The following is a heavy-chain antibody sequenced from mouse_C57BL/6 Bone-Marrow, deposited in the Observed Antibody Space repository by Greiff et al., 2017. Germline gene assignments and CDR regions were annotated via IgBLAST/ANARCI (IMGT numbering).Heavy chain of an antibody. CDR2: IRNKANNHAT. CDR3: TRRSTVVALYWYFDV. CDR1: GFTFSDAW. J-gene: IGHJ1*03. V-gene: IGHV6-6*01. Sequence: EVMLVESGGGLVQPGGSMKLSCAASGFTFSDAWMDWVRQSPEKGLEWVAEIRNKANNHATYYAESVKGRFTISRDDSKSSVYLQMNSLRAEDTGIYYCTRRSTVVALYWYFDVWGTGTTVTVSS. D-gene: IGHD1-1*01.